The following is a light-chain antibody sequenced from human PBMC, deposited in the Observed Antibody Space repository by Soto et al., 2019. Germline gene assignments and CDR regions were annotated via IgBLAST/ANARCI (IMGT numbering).Light chain of an antibody. CDR2: LNSDGSH. J-gene: IGLJ2*01. CDR3: QTGGTGVV. V-gene: IGLV4-69*01. CDR1: SGNSSYA. Sequence: QPVLTQSPSDSASLGASVKLTCTLSSGNSSYAIAWHQQQPEKGPRYLMKLNSDGSHSKGDGIPDRFSGSNSGAEHYLTISSLQSEDEADYYCQTGGTGVVFGGGTKLTVL.